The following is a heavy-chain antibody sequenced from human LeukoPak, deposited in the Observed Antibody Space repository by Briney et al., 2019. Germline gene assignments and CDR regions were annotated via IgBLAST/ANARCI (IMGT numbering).Heavy chain of an antibody. D-gene: IGHD4-11*01. Sequence: GGSLRLSCATSGFTFSDFSMSWVRQAPGKGLEGISTTNSGGTSTYYAESVKGRFTISRDNSKNTLYLQMSSLRAEDTAVYYCAKEYRLPYFLCFDYWGQGTLVTVSS. J-gene: IGHJ4*02. CDR3: AKEYRLPYFLCFDY. CDR1: GFTFSDFS. V-gene: IGHV3-23*01. CDR2: TNSGGTST.